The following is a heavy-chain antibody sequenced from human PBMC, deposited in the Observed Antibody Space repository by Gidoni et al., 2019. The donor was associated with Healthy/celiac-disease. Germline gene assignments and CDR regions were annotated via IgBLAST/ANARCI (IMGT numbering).Heavy chain of an antibody. Sequence: QVQMVELGGGVVEPGRSLRLPCAASGFTFSGYGMHWARQAPGKGLEWGAVIWYDGSNTYYADSVKGRFTISRDNSKNTLYLQMNSLRAEDTAVYYCARDSGSVRYYFDYWGQGTLVTVSS. CDR1: GFTFSGYG. CDR2: IWYDGSNT. D-gene: IGHD5-12*01. CDR3: ARDSGSVRYYFDY. V-gene: IGHV3-33*01. J-gene: IGHJ4*02.